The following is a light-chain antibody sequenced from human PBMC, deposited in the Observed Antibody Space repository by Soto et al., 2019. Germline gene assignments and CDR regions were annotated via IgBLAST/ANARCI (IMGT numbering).Light chain of an antibody. J-gene: IGKJ4*01. CDR3: QQYNNWTLT. CDR1: QSVRSN. CDR2: GAS. V-gene: IGKV3-15*01. Sequence: EIVMTQSPATLSVSPGERATLSCRASQSVRSNLAWYQQKPGQAPRLLIYGASTRATGIPARFSGSGSGTEFTLPMSSLQSEDFAVYYCQQYNNWTLTCGGGTKVEIK.